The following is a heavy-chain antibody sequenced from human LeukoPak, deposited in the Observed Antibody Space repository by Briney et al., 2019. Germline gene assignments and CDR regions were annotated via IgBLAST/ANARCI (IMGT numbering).Heavy chain of an antibody. D-gene: IGHD6-13*01. CDR3: AREYSSNLFDY. CDR2: INPSGGST. CDR1: GGTFTSYY. Sequence: GASVKVSCKASGGTFTSYYMHWVRQAPGQGLEWMGIINPSGGSTSYAQKFQGRVTMTRDTSTSTVYMELSSLRSEDTAVYYCAREYSSNLFDYWGQGTLVTVSS. J-gene: IGHJ4*02. V-gene: IGHV1-46*01.